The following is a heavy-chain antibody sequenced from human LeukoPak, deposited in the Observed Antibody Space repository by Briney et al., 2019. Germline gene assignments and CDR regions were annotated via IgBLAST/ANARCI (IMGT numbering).Heavy chain of an antibody. CDR3: ASHPEGTMVRGTYFDY. D-gene: IGHD3-10*01. CDR2: IYYSGST. Sequence: SQTLSLTCTVSGGSISSGDYYWSWIRQPPGKGLEWIGYIYYSGSTYYNPSLKSRVTISVDTSKNQFSLKLSSVTAADTAVYYCASHPEGTMVRGTYFDYWGQGTLVTVSS. J-gene: IGHJ4*02. CDR1: GGSISSGDYY. V-gene: IGHV4-30-4*01.